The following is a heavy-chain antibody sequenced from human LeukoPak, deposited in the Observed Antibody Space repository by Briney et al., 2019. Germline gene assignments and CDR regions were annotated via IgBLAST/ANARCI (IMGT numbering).Heavy chain of an antibody. V-gene: IGHV4-59*08. D-gene: IGHD4-17*01. J-gene: IGHJ5*02. CDR1: GGSISSYY. CDR3: ARGLPQLYNWFDP. Sequence: SETLSLTCTVSGGSISSYYWSWIRQPPGKGLEWIGYIYYSGSTNYNPSLKSRVTISVDTSKNQFSLKLSSVTAADTAVYYSARGLPQLYNWFDPWGQGTLVTVSS. CDR2: IYYSGST.